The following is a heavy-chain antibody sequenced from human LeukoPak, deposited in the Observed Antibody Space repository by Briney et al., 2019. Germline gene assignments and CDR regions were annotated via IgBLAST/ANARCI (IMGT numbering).Heavy chain of an antibody. D-gene: IGHD6-13*01. CDR3: ARDDITAAGGDY. CDR1: GGSFSGYY. Sequence: SETLSLTCAVYGGSFSGYYWSWIRQPPGKGLEWIGEINHSGSTNYNPSRKSRVTISVDTSKNQFSLKLSSVTAADTAVYYCARDDITAAGGDYLGQGTLVTVSS. J-gene: IGHJ4*02. CDR2: INHSGST. V-gene: IGHV4-34*01.